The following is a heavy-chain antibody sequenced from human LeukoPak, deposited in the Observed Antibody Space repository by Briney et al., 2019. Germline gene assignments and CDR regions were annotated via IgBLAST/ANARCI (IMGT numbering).Heavy chain of an antibody. V-gene: IGHV1-24*01. CDR3: AAAIVVVVASTAAFDI. Sequence: ASVTVSCKVSGHTLTELCMHWVRQAPGKGPEWMGGFDPEDGETIYTQKFQGRVTMTEDTSTDTAYMELTSLRSADTAVYYCAAAIVVVVASTAAFDIWGQGTMVTVSS. D-gene: IGHD2-15*01. CDR1: GHTLTELC. J-gene: IGHJ3*02. CDR2: FDPEDGET.